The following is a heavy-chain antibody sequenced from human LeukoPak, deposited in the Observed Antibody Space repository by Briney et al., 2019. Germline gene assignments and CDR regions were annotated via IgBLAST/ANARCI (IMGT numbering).Heavy chain of an antibody. D-gene: IGHD2-15*01. CDR3: ARSSLCSSGTCANDF. CDR2: IYPGDSDT. J-gene: IGHJ4*02. Sequence: GESLKISCKGSGYSFTTYWIDWVRQMPGKGLEWMGSIYPGDSDTRYSPSFQGQVTFSADKSITTAYLQWSSLKASDTGMYYCARSSLCSSGTCANDFWGQGTLVTASS. V-gene: IGHV5-51*01. CDR1: GYSFTTYW.